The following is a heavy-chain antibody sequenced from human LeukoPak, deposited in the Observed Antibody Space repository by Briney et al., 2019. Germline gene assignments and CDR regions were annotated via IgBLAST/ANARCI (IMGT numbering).Heavy chain of an antibody. CDR2: IYNTGST. V-gene: IGHV4-39*07. CDR1: GGSISSTIYY. J-gene: IGHJ4*02. CDR3: ARDLRGYSYGLMGY. D-gene: IGHD5-18*01. Sequence: SETLSLTCTVSGGSISSTIYYWGWVRQPPGEWLEWIGSIYNTGSTYSNPSLKSRVTISVDTSKNPFSLKLNSVTAADTAVYYCARDLRGYSYGLMGYWGQGTLVTVSS.